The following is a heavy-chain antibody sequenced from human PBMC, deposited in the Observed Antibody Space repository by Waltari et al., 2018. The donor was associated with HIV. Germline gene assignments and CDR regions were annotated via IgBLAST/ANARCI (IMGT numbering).Heavy chain of an antibody. D-gene: IGHD4-17*01. CDR1: GASISRGDYY. CDR3: ARDKYGGHWFDP. J-gene: IGHJ5*02. CDR2: IYYSGYT. V-gene: IGHV4-31*03. Sequence: QVQLQESGPGLVKPSRTLSLSCTVSGASISRGDYYWSWIRQHPGKGLEWIGYIYYSGYTHYSPSLQSRVTISVDTSKNHFSLNLSSVTAADTAVYYCARDKYGGHWFDPWGQGTLVTVSS.